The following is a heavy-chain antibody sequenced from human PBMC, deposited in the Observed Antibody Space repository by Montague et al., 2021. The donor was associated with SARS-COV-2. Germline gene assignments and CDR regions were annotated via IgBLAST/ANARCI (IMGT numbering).Heavy chain of an antibody. J-gene: IGHJ4*02. Sequence: SETLSLTCTVSGGSISSYYWSWIRQPPGKGLEWIGYIYYSGSTNXXPSLKSRVTISVDTSKNQFSLKLSSVTAADTAVYYCARQPTLPRADYWGQGILVTVSS. V-gene: IGHV4-59*01. CDR2: IYYSGST. CDR1: GGSISSYY. CDR3: ARQPTLPRADY.